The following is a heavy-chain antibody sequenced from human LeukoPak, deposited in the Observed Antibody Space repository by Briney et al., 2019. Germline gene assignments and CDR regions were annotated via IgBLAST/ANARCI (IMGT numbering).Heavy chain of an antibody. V-gene: IGHV3-15*07. CDR1: GFTFSNAW. D-gene: IGHD3-22*01. CDR3: STTYYYDSSEGY. J-gene: IGHJ4*02. CDR2: INSKTDGGTT. Sequence: PGGSLRLSCAASGFTFSNAWMNWVRQAPGKGLEWVGRINSKTDGGTTDYAAPVKGRFTISRDDSKNTLYLQMNSLKTEDTAVYYCSTTYYYDSSEGYWGQGTLVTVSS.